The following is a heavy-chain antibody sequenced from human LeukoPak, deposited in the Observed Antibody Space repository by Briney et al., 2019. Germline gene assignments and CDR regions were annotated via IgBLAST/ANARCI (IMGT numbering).Heavy chain of an antibody. CDR3: ARGAYYYIY. CDR1: GFTFSSYW. Sequence: GGSLRLSCSASGFTFSSYWMSWVRQAPGKGREGVANIKQDGSEKYYVDSVKGRFTISRDNAKNSLFLQMNSLRAEDTAVYYCARGAYYYIYWGQGTLVTVSS. CDR2: IKQDGSEK. D-gene: IGHD3-22*01. V-gene: IGHV3-7*04. J-gene: IGHJ4*02.